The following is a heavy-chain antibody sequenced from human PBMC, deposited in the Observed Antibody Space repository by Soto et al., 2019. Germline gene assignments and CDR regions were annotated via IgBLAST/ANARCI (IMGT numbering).Heavy chain of an antibody. CDR1: GSTVGDGGFC. Sequence: PSEPLRLTCRVSGSTVGDGGFCWILKRQSPGQGREWNGYIFYTVSTNYNASSKSRVTLSADTSKNQFSLRLSSVTTADTAVYYCSIYPPVDSTRDGTYFFAYLGQGSPVTVCS. CDR3: SIYPPVDSTRDGTYFFAY. V-gene: IGHV4-61*08. CDR2: IFYTVST. J-gene: IGHJ4*02. D-gene: IGHD1-26*01.